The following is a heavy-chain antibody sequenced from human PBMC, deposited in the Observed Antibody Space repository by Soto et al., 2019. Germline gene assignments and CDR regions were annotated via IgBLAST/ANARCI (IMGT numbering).Heavy chain of an antibody. Sequence: QVQLVESGGGVVQPGRSLRLSCAASGFIFSNYVMHWVRQAPGKGLEWVAVISYDGNSKHYADSVKGRFTISRDNSKSTLYVQMNSLRAEDTAVYYCVRSYCGDDCALDHWGQGTLVTVSS. D-gene: IGHD2-21*02. V-gene: IGHV3-30-3*01. CDR2: ISYDGNSK. CDR3: VRSYCGDDCALDH. CDR1: GFIFSNYV. J-gene: IGHJ4*02.